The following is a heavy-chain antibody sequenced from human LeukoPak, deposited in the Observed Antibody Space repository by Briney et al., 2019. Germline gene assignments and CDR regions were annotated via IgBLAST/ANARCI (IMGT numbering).Heavy chain of an antibody. Sequence: EGSLRLSCAASGFTFSAYAMHWVRRAPGKGLHWVSAISSNAESAYYADSVQGRFTISRDNSKNMLYLQMDSLWAEDTAVYYCAKGAATLADGPDSWGQGTLVTVSS. D-gene: IGHD6-13*01. CDR1: GFTFSAYA. V-gene: IGHV3-23*01. CDR3: AKGAATLADGPDS. J-gene: IGHJ4*02. CDR2: ISSNAESA.